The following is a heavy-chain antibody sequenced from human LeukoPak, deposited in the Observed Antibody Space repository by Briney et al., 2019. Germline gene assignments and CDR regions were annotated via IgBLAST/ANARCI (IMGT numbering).Heavy chain of an antibody. CDR1: GFIFNHYA. D-gene: IGHD1-14*01. J-gene: IGHJ6*03. CDR3: AKTGFQWGEYFYYMDV. V-gene: IGHV3-30*02. Sequence: GGSLRLSCAASGFIFNHYAMHWVRQAPGKGLEWVAFIRHDGSDIYYADSVRGRFTISRDNSKNTLYFQMNSLIYEDTAVYYCAKTGFQWGEYFYYMDVWGKGTTVTVFS. CDR2: IRHDGSDI.